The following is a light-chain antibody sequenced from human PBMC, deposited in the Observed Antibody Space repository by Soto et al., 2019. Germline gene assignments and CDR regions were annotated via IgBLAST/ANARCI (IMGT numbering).Light chain of an antibody. CDR1: TGDIGDYNY. Sequence: QSVLTQPASVSGSPGQSITISCTGTTGDIGDYNYVSWYQQLPGTAPKLIITEVTNRPSGVSLRFSGSKSGNTASLTISGLQAEDEGDYYCSSYPDNSVLKGVFGGGTKVTVL. CDR3: SSYPDNSVLKGV. J-gene: IGLJ3*02. CDR2: EVT. V-gene: IGLV2-14*03.